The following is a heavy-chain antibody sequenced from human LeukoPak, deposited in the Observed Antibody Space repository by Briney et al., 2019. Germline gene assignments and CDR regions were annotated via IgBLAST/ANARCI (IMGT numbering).Heavy chain of an antibody. V-gene: IGHV1-2*02. Sequence: ASVKVSCKASGYTFTGYYMHWVRQAPGQGLEWMGWINPNSGGTNYAQKFQGRVTMTRDTSISTAYMELSRLRSDDTAVYYCAREMGHIVVVPAAISEPFDYWGQGTLDTVSS. CDR3: AREMGHIVVVPAAISEPFDY. CDR2: INPNSGGT. CDR1: GYTFTGYY. D-gene: IGHD2-2*01. J-gene: IGHJ4*02.